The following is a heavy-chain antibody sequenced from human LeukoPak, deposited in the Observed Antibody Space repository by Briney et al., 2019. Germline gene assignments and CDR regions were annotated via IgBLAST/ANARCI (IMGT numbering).Heavy chain of an antibody. CDR3: ARDPTTYSSSWYFDY. J-gene: IGHJ4*02. V-gene: IGHV3-48*01. D-gene: IGHD6-13*01. Sequence: PGGSLRLSCAASGFTFSSYSMNWVRQAPGKGLEWVSYISSSSTIYYADSVKGRFTISRDNAKNSLYLQMNSLRAEDTAVYYCARDPTTYSSSWYFDYWGQGTLVTVSS. CDR2: ISSSSTI. CDR1: GFTFSSYS.